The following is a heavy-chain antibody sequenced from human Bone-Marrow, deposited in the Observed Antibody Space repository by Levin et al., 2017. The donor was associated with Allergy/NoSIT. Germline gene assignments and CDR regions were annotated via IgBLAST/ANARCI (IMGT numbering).Heavy chain of an antibody. CDR2: IYYSGST. J-gene: IGHJ4*02. V-gene: IGHV4-39*01. Sequence: SQTLSLTCTVSGGSISSSSYYWGWIRQPPGQGLEWIGSIYYSGSTYYNPSLKSRVTISVDTSKNQFSLKLSSVTAADTAVYYCARRLSGWYAGVDYWGQGTLVTVSS. D-gene: IGHD6-19*01. CDR1: GGSISSSSYY. CDR3: ARRLSGWYAGVDY.